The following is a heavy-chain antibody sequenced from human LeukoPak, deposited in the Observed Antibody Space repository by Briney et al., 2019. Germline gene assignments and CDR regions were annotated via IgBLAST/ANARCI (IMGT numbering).Heavy chain of an antibody. J-gene: IGHJ3*02. CDR2: IKSKTDDGTT. V-gene: IGHV3-15*01. CDR3: ITDSSTGPDAFDI. CDR1: GFTFSNAW. Sequence: GGSLRLSCAASGFTFSNAWMSWVRQAPGKGLEWVGRIKSKTDDGTTDFAAPVKGRFTISRDDSKNTLYLQMNSLKTEDTAVYYCITDSSTGPDAFDIWGQGTMVTVSS.